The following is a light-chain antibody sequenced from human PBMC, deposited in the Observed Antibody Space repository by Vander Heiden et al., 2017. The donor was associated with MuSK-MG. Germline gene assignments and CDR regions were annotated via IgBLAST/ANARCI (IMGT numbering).Light chain of an antibody. V-gene: IGKV1-39*01. CDR1: QSISSY. Sequence: DIQMTQSPSSLSASVGDRVTITCRASQSISSYLNWYQQKPGKAPKLLIYAASSLQSGVPSRFSGSGSGTDFTLTISSRQPEDFATYYCQQCYSTPQTFGQGTKVEIK. CDR2: AAS. CDR3: QQCYSTPQT. J-gene: IGKJ1*01.